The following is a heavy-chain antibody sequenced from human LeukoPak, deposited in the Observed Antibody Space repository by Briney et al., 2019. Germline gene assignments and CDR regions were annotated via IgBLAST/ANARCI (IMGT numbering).Heavy chain of an antibody. J-gene: IGHJ4*02. CDR3: ARHHDGGPKLRLDF. V-gene: IGHV4-59*08. Sequence: PSETLSLTCRVSGASVCNYYWSGIRQSPRKGLEWIGFFHYSGSTNYNPSLNSRVTTSIDTSMNQLSLTLVSVTAADTAVYFCARHHDGGPKLRLDFWGVGVLVTVSS. D-gene: IGHD2-15*01. CDR2: FHYSGST. CDR1: GASVCNYY.